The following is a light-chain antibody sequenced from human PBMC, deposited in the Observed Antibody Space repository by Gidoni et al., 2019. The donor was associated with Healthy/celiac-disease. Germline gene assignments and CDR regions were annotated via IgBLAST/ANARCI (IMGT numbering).Light chain of an antibody. CDR3: SSYTSSSRGYV. CDR1: SSDVGGYNN. Sequence: QSALTQPPSVSGSPGQSITISFTGTSSDVGGYNNVSWYQQHPRNAPKLMIYEVSNRPSGVSHRFSGSKSGNTASLTISGLQAEDDADYYCSSYTSSSRGYVFGTGTKVTVL. V-gene: IGLV2-14*01. J-gene: IGLJ1*01. CDR2: EVS.